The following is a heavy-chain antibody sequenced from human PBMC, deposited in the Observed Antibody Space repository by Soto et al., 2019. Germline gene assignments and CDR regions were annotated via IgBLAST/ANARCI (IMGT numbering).Heavy chain of an antibody. Sequence: GESLKISCQGSGYSFTSYWISWVRQMPGKGLAWMGRIDPIDSYTNYSPSFQGHVTISADKSISTAYLQWSSLKASDTAMYYCARRGVAARFYAQGDYYYGMDVWGQGTTVTVSS. CDR3: ARRGVAARFYAQGDYYYGMDV. CDR2: IDPIDSYT. J-gene: IGHJ6*02. CDR1: GYSFTSYW. V-gene: IGHV5-10-1*01. D-gene: IGHD6-6*01.